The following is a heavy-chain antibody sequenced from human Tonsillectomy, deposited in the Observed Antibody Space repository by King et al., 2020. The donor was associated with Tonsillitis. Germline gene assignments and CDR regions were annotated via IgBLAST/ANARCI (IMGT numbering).Heavy chain of an antibody. J-gene: IGHJ3*02. V-gene: IGHV4-30-4*01. CDR2: IDYSGST. D-gene: IGHD2-15*01. Sequence: LQLQESGPGLVKPSQTLSLTCTVSGGSISSGDYYWSWIRQPPGKGLEWIGYIDYSGSTYYNPSLKSRVTISADTSKNQFSLKLSSVTAADTAVYYCARDLSYSDAFDIWGQGTMVTVSS. CDR1: GGSISSGDYY. CDR3: ARDLSYSDAFDI.